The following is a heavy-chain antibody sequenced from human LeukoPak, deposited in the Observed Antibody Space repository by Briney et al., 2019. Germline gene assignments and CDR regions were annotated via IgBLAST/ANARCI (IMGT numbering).Heavy chain of an antibody. D-gene: IGHD3-9*01. V-gene: IGHV3-30-3*01. J-gene: IGHJ6*02. CDR1: GFTFSSYA. CDR3: ARGLPYYDILTGYWNYYYYGMDV. Sequence: GGSLRLSCAASGFTFSSYAMHWVRQAPGKGLEWVAVISYDGSNKYYADSVKGRFTISRDNSKNTLYLQMNSLRAEDTAVYYCARGLPYYDILTGYWNYYYYGMDVWGQGTTVTVSS. CDR2: ISYDGSNK.